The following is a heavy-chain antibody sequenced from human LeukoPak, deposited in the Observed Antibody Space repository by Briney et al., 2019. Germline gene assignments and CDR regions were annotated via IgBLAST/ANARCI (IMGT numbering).Heavy chain of an antibody. J-gene: IGHJ4*02. D-gene: IGHD3-10*01. CDR3: AKREVRHFDY. CDR1: GGTFSSYA. CDR2: IIPIFGTA. V-gene: IGHV1-69*13. Sequence: ASVKVSCKVSGGTFSSYAISWVRQAPGQGLEWMGGIIPIFGTANYAQKFQGRVTITADESTSTAYMELSSLRSEDTAVYYCAKREVRHFDYWGQGTLVTVSS.